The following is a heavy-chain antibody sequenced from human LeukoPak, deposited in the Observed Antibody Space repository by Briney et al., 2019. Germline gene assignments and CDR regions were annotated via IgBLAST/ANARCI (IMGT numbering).Heavy chain of an antibody. CDR2: IKQDGSEK. D-gene: IGHD3-16*01. CDR1: GLTFSNYW. CDR3: ARDGFGTGSN. Sequence: GGSLRLSCAASGLTFSNYWMDWVRQAPGKGLEWVANIKQDGSEKNYVDSVKGRFIISRDNAKNSLYLQMNTLRADGTAVYYCARDGFGTGSNWGQGTLVTVSS. V-gene: IGHV3-7*03. J-gene: IGHJ4*02.